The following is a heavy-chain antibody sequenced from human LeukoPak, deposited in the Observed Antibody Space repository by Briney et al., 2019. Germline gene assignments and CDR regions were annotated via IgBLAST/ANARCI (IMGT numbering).Heavy chain of an antibody. D-gene: IGHD6-6*01. J-gene: IGHJ4*02. CDR2: ISSSSSYI. V-gene: IGHV3-21*01. Sequence: PGGSLRLSCEVSGFFFSNYSMNWVRQAPGKGLEWVSTISSSSSYIYYPDSVKGRFTISRDNSKNTLYLQMNSLRAEDTAVYYCARDSGFSGTQRGEYWGQGTLVTVSS. CDR3: ARDSGFSGTQRGEY. CDR1: GFFFSNYS.